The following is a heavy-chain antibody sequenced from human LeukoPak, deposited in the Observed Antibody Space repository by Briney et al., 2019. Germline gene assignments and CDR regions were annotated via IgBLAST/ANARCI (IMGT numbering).Heavy chain of an antibody. CDR2: IYYSGST. V-gene: IGHV4-59*12. D-gene: IGHD3-16*02. J-gene: IGHJ4*02. CDR1: GVSISSYY. CDR3: ARAREYYDYVWGSYRKPHTPIDY. Sequence: TSETLSLTCTVSGVSISSYYWSWIRQPPGKGLEWIGYIYYSGSTNYNPSLKSRVTISVDTSKNQFSLKLSSVTAADTAVYYCARAREYYDYVWGSYRKPHTPIDYWGQGTLVTVSS.